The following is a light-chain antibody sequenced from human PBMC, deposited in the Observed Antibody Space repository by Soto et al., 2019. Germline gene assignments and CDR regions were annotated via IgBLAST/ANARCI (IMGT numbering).Light chain of an antibody. Sequence: EIVLTQSPGTLSLSPGERATLSCRASQSVYNNYLAWYQQKPGQAPRLLIYDASARFTGIPDRFSGSGSGTEFTLTISRLEPEDFAGYYCQRYGTSFSFGGGTKVEIK. CDR3: QRYGTSFS. J-gene: IGKJ4*01. CDR1: QSVYNNY. CDR2: DAS. V-gene: IGKV3-20*01.